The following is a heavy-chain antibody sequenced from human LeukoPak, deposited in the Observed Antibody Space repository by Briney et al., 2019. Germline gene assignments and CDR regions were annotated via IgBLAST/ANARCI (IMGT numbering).Heavy chain of an antibody. CDR3: ARGVRGYSSSWYDPFDY. CDR2: VSASGAST. Sequence: GGSLRLSCAASGFPLRNYVMSWVRQAPGKGLEWVSRVSASGASTYYADSVKGRFTISRDNAKNSLYLQMNSLRAEDTAVYYCARGVRGYSSSWYDPFDYWGQGTLVTVSS. CDR1: GFPLRNYV. J-gene: IGHJ4*02. D-gene: IGHD6-13*01. V-gene: IGHV3-23*01.